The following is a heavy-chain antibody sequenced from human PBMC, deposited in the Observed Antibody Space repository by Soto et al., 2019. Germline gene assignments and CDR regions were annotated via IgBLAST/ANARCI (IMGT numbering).Heavy chain of an antibody. CDR3: ARGNADYYVSSGYFEQ. D-gene: IGHD3-22*01. CDR1: GFTFSSYS. J-gene: IGHJ4*02. CDR2: INTNSDYI. Sequence: GGSLRLSCAASGFTFSSYSMNWVRQAPGKGLEWVSSINTNSDYIYYADSVKGRFTISRDNAIHSLYLQINSLRAEDTAVYYCARGNADYYVSSGYFEQWGRGALVTVSS. V-gene: IGHV3-21*01.